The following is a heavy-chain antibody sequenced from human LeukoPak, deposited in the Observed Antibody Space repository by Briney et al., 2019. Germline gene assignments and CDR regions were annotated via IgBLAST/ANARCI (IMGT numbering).Heavy chain of an antibody. J-gene: IGHJ4*02. CDR2: IRYDGSNK. Sequence: PGGSLRLSCAASGFTFSSYGMHWVRQAPGKGLEWVAIIRYDGSNKYYADSVKGRFTISRDNSKNTLYLQMNSLRAEDTAVYYCAKLLIAVAGISDYWGQGTLVTVSS. CDR3: AKLLIAVAGISDY. CDR1: GFTFSSYG. V-gene: IGHV3-30*02. D-gene: IGHD6-19*01.